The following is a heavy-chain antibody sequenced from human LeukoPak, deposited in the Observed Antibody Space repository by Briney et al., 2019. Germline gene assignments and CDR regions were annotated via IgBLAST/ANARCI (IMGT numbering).Heavy chain of an antibody. Sequence: SETLSLTCAVYGGSFSGYYWSWIRQPPGKELEWIGEINHSGSTNYNPSLKSRVTISVDTSKNPFSLKLSSVTAADTAVYYCARACGIAEGDYWGQGTLVTVSS. CDR3: ARACGIAEGDY. V-gene: IGHV4-34*01. CDR1: GGSFSGYY. D-gene: IGHD6-13*01. CDR2: INHSGST. J-gene: IGHJ4*02.